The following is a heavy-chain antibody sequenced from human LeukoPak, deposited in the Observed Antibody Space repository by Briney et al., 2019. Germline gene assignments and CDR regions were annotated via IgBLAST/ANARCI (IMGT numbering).Heavy chain of an antibody. Sequence: WASVKVSCKASGGTFSSYAISWVRQAPGQGLEWMGGIIPIFGTANYAQKFQGRVTITADESTSTAYMELSSLRSEDTALYYCARTYDILPSWFDPWGQGTLVTVSS. CDR3: ARTYDILPSWFDP. D-gene: IGHD3-9*01. V-gene: IGHV1-69*13. J-gene: IGHJ5*02. CDR1: GGTFSSYA. CDR2: IIPIFGTA.